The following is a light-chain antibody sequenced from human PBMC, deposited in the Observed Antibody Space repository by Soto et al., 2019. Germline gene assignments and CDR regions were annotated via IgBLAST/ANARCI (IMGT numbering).Light chain of an antibody. V-gene: IGLV2-14*01. CDR3: SSYTSTSSYV. J-gene: IGLJ1*01. CDR1: SSDIGDYNY. Sequence: QSVLTQPASVSGSPGQSITISCTGTSSDIGDYNYVSWYQQHPGKAPKPMIYEVSNRPSGISNRFSGSKSGNTASLTISGLQADDEADYYCSSYTSTSSYVFGTGTKVTVL. CDR2: EVS.